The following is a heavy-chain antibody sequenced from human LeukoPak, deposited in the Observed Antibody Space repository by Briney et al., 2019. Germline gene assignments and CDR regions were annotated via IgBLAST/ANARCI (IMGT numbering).Heavy chain of an antibody. CDR3: ARELLIYTRVVEDWFDP. CDR1: GFTFSRYC. J-gene: IGHJ5*02. Sequence: GGSLRLSCAASGFTFSRYCMYWVRQAPGKGLVWVSRINSDGSNTYYADSVEGRFTISRDNAKNTLYLQMNSLGAEDTAVYYCARELLIYTRVVEDWFDPWGQGTLVTVSS. CDR2: INSDGSNT. V-gene: IGHV3-74*01. D-gene: IGHD2-2*02.